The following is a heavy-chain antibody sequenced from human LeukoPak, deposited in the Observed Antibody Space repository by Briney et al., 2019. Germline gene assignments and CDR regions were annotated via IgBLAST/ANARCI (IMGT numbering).Heavy chain of an antibody. J-gene: IGHJ4*02. CDR2: SSSGSTI. D-gene: IGHD6-19*01. CDR3: AREDSSGLDY. V-gene: IGHV3-48*03. Sequence: GGSLRLSCAASGFTFSIYEMNWVRQAPGKGLEWVSSSSGSTIYYADSVKGRFTISRDNAKNSPYLQMNSLRAEGTAIYYCAREDSSGLDYWGQGTLVTVSS. CDR1: GFTFSIYE.